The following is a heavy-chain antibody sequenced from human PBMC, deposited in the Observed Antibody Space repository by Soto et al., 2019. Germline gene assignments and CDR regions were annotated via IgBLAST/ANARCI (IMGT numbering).Heavy chain of an antibody. CDR3: ARVVVGATYFDY. CDR1: AYIFTTYG. V-gene: IGHV1-18*04. D-gene: IGHD1-26*01. J-gene: IGHJ4*02. Sequence: ASVKVSCKASAYIFTTYGITWVRQAPGQGLEWMGWISCYNGNTNYAQKFQGRVTMTTDTSTSTAYMELRSLRSDDTAVYYCARVVVGATYFDYWGLGTLVTVSS. CDR2: ISCYNGNT.